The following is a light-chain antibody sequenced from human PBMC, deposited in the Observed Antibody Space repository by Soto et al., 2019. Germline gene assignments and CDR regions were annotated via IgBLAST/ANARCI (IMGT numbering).Light chain of an antibody. V-gene: IGKV3-20*01. CDR1: HSVSRTY. CDR2: GAS. CDR3: QQYGRSIT. Sequence: EIVLTQSPGTLSLSPGERATLSCRASHSVSRTYLAWYQQKPGQAPRLLMYGASDRATGTPGRFSGSGSGTDFTLTISRLEPEDFAVFYCQQYGRSITFGQGTRLEIK. J-gene: IGKJ5*01.